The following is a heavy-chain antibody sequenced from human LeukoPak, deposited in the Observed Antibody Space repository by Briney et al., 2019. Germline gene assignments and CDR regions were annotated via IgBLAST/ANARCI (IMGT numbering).Heavy chain of an antibody. CDR3: ARDRDDFWSGYYPLDY. V-gene: IGHV1-18*01. CDR2: ISAYNGNT. CDR1: GYTFTSYG. Sequence: ASVTVSCTTSGYTFTSYGISWVRQDPGQGLEWMGWISAYNGNTNYAQKLQGRVTMTTDTSTSTAYMELRSLRSDDTAVYYCARDRDDFWSGYYPLDYWGQGTLVTVSS. J-gene: IGHJ4*02. D-gene: IGHD3-3*01.